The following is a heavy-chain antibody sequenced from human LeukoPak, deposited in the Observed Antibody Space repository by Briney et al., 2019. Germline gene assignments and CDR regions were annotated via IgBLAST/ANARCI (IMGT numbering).Heavy chain of an antibody. V-gene: IGHV3-7*01. CDR1: GSTFSNYW. J-gene: IGHJ4*02. D-gene: IGHD6-6*01. Sequence: GGSLRLSCAASGSTFSNYWMGWVRQAPGKGLEWVANIKQDGSEKYYVDSVKGRFTISRDNAKNSLYLQMNSLRAEHTAVFYCARGGGAYIGSSDFHYWGQGTLVTVSS. CDR2: IKQDGSEK. CDR3: ARGGGAYIGSSDFHY.